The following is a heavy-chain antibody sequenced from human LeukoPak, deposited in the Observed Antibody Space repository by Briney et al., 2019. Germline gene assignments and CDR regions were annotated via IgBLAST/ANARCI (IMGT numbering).Heavy chain of an antibody. V-gene: IGHV1-2*02. J-gene: IGHJ4*02. Sequence: ASVKVSCKASGYTFTGYYMHWVRQAPGQGLEWMGWINPNSGGTNYAQKFQGRVTMTRDMSTSTVYMELSSLRSEDTAVYYCARSNYGVDYWGQGTLVTVSS. CDR2: INPNSGGT. CDR1: GYTFTGYY. D-gene: IGHD1-7*01. CDR3: ARSNYGVDY.